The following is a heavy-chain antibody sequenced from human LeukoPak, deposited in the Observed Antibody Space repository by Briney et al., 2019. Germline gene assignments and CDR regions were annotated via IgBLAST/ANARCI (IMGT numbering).Heavy chain of an antibody. CDR2: IYNSGRT. CDR1: GGSITNYY. Sequence: SETLSLTCTVSGGSITNYYCSWIRQPPGRGLEWIGYIYNSGRTNYNPSLKSRVTMSIDTSKKQFSLKLSSVTATDAAVYYCARGRRDCSGGICFHFDYWGPGALVTVSS. D-gene: IGHD2-15*01. CDR3: ARGRRDCSGGICFHFDY. V-gene: IGHV4-59*01. J-gene: IGHJ4*02.